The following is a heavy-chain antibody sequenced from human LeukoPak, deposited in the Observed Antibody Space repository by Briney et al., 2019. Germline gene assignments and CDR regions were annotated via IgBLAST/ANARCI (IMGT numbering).Heavy chain of an antibody. CDR2: ISLGSSTM. CDR1: GFTFSSFT. J-gene: IGHJ6*02. CDR3: ARDRVPYCSGVSCSVDV. Sequence: GGSLRLSCAASGFTFSSFTMNWARQVPGKGLEWVSYISLGSSTMFYADSVKGRFTISRDNAKNTLYLQMNSLRVEDTAVYYCARDRVPYCSGVSCSVDVWGQGTTVTVSS. V-gene: IGHV3-48*04. D-gene: IGHD2-15*01.